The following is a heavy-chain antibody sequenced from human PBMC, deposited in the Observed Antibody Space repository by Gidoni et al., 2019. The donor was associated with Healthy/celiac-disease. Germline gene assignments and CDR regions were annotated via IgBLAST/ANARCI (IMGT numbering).Heavy chain of an antibody. CDR2: IYSGGST. CDR3: ARDGGSGWFPNFDY. CDR1: GFPVSSNY. J-gene: IGHJ4*02. Sequence: EVQLVESVGGLVQPGGSLRLSFAASGFPVSSNYMSWVRQAPGKGLEWVSVIYSGGSTYYADSVKGRFTISRDNSKNTLYLQMNSLRAEDTAVYYCARDGGSGWFPNFDYWGQGTLVTVSS. D-gene: IGHD6-19*01. V-gene: IGHV3-66*02.